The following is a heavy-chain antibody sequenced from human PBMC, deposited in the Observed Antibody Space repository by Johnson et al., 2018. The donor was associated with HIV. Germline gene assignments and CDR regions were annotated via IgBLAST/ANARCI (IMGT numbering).Heavy chain of an antibody. CDR2: IKQDGSEK. D-gene: IGHD1-26*01. CDR1: GFTFSSYW. Sequence: VHLVESGGGLVQPGGSLRLSCAASGFTFSSYWMSWVRQAPGKGLEWVANIKQDGSEKYYVDSVKGRFTISRDNAKNSVYLQMNSLRAEDTAVYYCAKDRSMDDAFDVWGQGTMVTVSS. CDR3: AKDRSMDDAFDV. J-gene: IGHJ3*01. V-gene: IGHV3-7*03.